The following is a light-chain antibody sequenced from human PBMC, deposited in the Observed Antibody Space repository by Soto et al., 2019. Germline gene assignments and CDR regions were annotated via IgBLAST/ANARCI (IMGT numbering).Light chain of an antibody. CDR2: AAS. Sequence: DIQLTQSPSSLSASVGDRVTITCPASQSISSCLNWYPQKPGKAPKLLIYAASSLQSGVTSRFSGTGSGTDFTLTISNLQPGDFATYYCQQSYSTPITFGQGTRLEIK. J-gene: IGKJ5*01. CDR3: QQSYSTPIT. CDR1: QSISSC. V-gene: IGKV1-39*01.